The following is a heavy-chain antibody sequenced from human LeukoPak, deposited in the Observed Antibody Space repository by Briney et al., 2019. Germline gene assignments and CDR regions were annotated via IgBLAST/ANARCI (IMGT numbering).Heavy chain of an antibody. D-gene: IGHD3-10*02. CDR1: GYTFTSYG. Sequence: GASVKVSCKASGYTFTSYGISWVRQAPGQGLEWMGWISAYNGNTNYAQKFQGRVSMTRDTSISTAYMELSSLRSEDTAVYYCARGPVEAVFGVSTEDWGQGTTVTVSS. V-gene: IGHV1-18*01. J-gene: IGHJ6*02. CDR2: ISAYNGNT. CDR3: ARGPVEAVFGVSTED.